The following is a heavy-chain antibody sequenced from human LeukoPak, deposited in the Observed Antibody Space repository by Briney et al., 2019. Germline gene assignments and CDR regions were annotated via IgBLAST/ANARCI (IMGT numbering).Heavy chain of an antibody. CDR1: GGSISSSSYY. CDR3: ARRAGYVNYYGSGSYRTDY. J-gene: IGHJ4*02. Sequence: PSETLSLTCTVSGGSISSSSYYWGWIRQPPGKGLEWIGEINHSGSTNYNPSLKSRVTISVDTSKNQFSLKLSSVTAADTAVYYCARRAGYVNYYGSGSYRTDYWGQGTLVTVSS. V-gene: IGHV4-39*07. CDR2: INHSGST. D-gene: IGHD3-10*01.